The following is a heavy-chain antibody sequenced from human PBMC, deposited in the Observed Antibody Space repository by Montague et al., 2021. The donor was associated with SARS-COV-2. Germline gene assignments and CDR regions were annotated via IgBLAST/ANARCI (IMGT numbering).Heavy chain of an antibody. J-gene: IGHJ4*02. CDR3: ARVFPRWLQFDPYFDY. CDR1: GGSFSGYY. D-gene: IGHD5-24*01. Sequence: SETLSLTCAVYGGSFSGYYWSWIRQPPGKELKWIGEINHSGSTNYNPSLKSRVTISVDTSKNQFSLKLSSVTAADTAVYYCARVFPRWLQFDPYFDYWGQGTLVTVSS. CDR2: INHSGST. V-gene: IGHV4-34*01.